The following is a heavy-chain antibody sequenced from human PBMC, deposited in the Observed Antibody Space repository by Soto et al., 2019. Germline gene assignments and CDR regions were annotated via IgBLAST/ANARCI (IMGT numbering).Heavy chain of an antibody. CDR1: GYSFTSYW. J-gene: IGHJ4*02. V-gene: IGHV5-51*01. Sequence: RGESLKISCKGSGYSFTSYWLGWVRQLPEKGLEWLGTIYAGDSDTRYSPSFQGQVTMSADQSVSPAYLQCSSLKASDTAMYYCARAATRVAVTGNYYFDDRGQGTRVTVAS. CDR2: IYAGDSDT. D-gene: IGHD3-22*01. CDR3: ARAATRVAVTGNYYFDD.